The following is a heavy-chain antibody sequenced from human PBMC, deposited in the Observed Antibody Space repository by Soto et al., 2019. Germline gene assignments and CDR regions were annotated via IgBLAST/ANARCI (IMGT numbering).Heavy chain of an antibody. Sequence: PGGSLRLSCAASGFTFSSYVMSWVRQAPGKGLEWVSAISSGGGSTSYADSVKGRFTISRDNSKNTLHLQVNSLRAEDTAIYYCHPEVSGWFRSFDYWGQGTLVTVSS. V-gene: IGHV3-23*01. J-gene: IGHJ4*02. CDR3: HPEVSGWFRSFDY. CDR1: GFTFSSYV. D-gene: IGHD6-19*01. CDR2: ISSGGGST.